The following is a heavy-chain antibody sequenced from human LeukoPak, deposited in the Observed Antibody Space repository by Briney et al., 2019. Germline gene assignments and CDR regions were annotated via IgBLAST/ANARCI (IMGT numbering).Heavy chain of an antibody. CDR1: GFTFSSYE. V-gene: IGHV3-48*03. D-gene: IGHD3-10*02. CDR2: ISSSGSTI. Sequence: GGSLRLSCAASGFTFSSYEMNWVRQAPGKDLEWVSYISSSGSTIYYADSVKGRFTISRDNAKNPLYLQMNSLRAEDTAVYYCAELGITMIGGVWGKGTTVTISS. J-gene: IGHJ6*04. CDR3: AELGITMIGGV.